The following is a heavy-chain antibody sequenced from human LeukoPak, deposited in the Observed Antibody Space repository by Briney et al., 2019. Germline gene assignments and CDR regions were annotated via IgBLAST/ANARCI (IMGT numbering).Heavy chain of an antibody. CDR2: IIPIFGTA. CDR1: GGTFSSYA. J-gene: IGHJ5*02. Sequence: SVKVSCKASGGTFSSYAISWVRQAPGQGLEWMGRIIPIFGTANYAQKFQGRVTINTDESTSTAYMELSSLRSEDTAVYYCARGPSVVPAALIDNWFDPWGQGTLVTVSS. CDR3: ARGPSVVPAALIDNWFDP. V-gene: IGHV1-69*05. D-gene: IGHD2-2*01.